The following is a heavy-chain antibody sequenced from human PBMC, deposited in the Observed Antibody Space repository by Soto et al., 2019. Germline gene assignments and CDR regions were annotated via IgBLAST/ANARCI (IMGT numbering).Heavy chain of an antibody. CDR3: ARLRYFDWLLYGFDY. J-gene: IGHJ4*02. D-gene: IGHD3-9*01. Sequence: QVRLQESGPGLVKPSETLFLTCTVSGGSVSIGSHYWSWIRQPPGKGLEWIAYIYHSGSTDYNPSLKSRVSISVDKSKNQFSLKLSSVTAADTAVYYCARLRYFDWLLYGFDYWGQGTLVTVSS. CDR2: IYHSGST. V-gene: IGHV4-61*01. CDR1: GGSVSIGSHY.